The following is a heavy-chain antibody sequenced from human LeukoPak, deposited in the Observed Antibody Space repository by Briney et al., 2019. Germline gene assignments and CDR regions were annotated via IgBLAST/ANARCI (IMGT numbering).Heavy chain of an antibody. CDR1: GFTFSSYA. Sequence: GRSLRLSCAASGFTFSSYAMHWVRQAPGKGLEWVAVISYDGSNKFYADSVKGRFTISRDNSKNTLFLQMNSLRAEDTAEFYCARDRSQRAYSYGPDGEWGQGTLVTVSS. J-gene: IGHJ4*02. CDR2: ISYDGSNK. V-gene: IGHV3-30*01. CDR3: ARDRSQRAYSYGPDGE. D-gene: IGHD5-18*01.